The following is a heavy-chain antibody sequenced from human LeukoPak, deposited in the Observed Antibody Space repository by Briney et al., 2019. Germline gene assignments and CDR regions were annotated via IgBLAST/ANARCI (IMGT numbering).Heavy chain of an antibody. CDR3: AKEGAPAIWGY. J-gene: IGHJ4*02. D-gene: IGHD3-16*01. Sequence: GGSLRLSCAASGFTFSTYAMSWVRQAPGRGLEWVSAITTSGGSTYYADSVKGRFTISRDNSKNTLYLQMNSLRAEDTAVYYCAKEGAPAIWGYWGQGTLVTVSS. V-gene: IGHV3-23*01. CDR2: ITTSGGST. CDR1: GFTFSTYA.